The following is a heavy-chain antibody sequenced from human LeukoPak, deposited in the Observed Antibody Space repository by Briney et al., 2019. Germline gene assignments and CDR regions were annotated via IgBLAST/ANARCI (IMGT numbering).Heavy chain of an antibody. Sequence: SETLSLTCTVSGGSISSYYWSWIRQPPGKGLEWIGYIYYSGSTNYNPSLKSRVTISVDTSKNQFSLKLSSVTAADTAVYYCARLPSYAYMDVWGKGTTVTVSS. D-gene: IGHD6-6*01. V-gene: IGHV4-59*12. CDR1: GGSISSYY. J-gene: IGHJ6*03. CDR3: ARLPSYAYMDV. CDR2: IYYSGST.